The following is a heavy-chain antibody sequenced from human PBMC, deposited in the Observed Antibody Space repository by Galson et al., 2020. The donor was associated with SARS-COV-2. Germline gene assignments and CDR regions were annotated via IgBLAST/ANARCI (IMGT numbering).Heavy chain of an antibody. J-gene: IGHJ4*02. CDR2: ISADGTNT. CDR3: AKSLWFGEILSPFDY. Sequence: GESLKISCAASGFTFSNFAMHWVRQAPGKGLEWVAVISADGTNTYYRDSVKGRFSISRDKSKNTLYLQMNSLRVEDTAVYHCAKSLWFGEILSPFDYWGQGAQATVSS. CDR1: GFTFSNFA. V-gene: IGHV3-30*18. D-gene: IGHD3-10*01.